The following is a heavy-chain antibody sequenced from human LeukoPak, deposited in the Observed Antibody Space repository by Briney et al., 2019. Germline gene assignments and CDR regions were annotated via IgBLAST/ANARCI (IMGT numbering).Heavy chain of an antibody. D-gene: IGHD3-9*01. CDR2: IYYSGTT. CDR3: ARHFPSMDHTGWRQGWFDP. CDR1: GGSINTRSYY. J-gene: IGHJ5*02. V-gene: IGHV4-39*01. Sequence: PSETLSLTCTVSGGSINTRSYYWGWIRQPPGEGLEWIGSIYYSGTTYYNPSLKSRVTMSVDTSENQFSLTLSSVTAADTAIYYCARHFPSMDHTGWRQGWFDPWGQGTLVTVSS.